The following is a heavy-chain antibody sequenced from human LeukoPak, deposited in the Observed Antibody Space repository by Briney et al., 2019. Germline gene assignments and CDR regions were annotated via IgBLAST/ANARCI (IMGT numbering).Heavy chain of an antibody. CDR3: ARGDWNYVGAYYFDY. CDR2: INPNSGGT. D-gene: IGHD1-7*01. CDR1: GYTFTGYY. V-gene: IGHV1-2*02. Sequence: ASVKVSCKASGYTFTGYYMHWVRQAPGQGLEWMGWINPNSGGTNYAQKFQGRVTMTRDTSISTAYMELSRLRSDDTAVYYCARGDWNYVGAYYFDYWGQGTLVTVSS. J-gene: IGHJ4*02.